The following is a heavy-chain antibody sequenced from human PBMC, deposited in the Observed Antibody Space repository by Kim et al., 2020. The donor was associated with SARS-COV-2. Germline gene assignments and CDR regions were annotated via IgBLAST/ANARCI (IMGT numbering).Heavy chain of an antibody. CDR3: ASGYSSGWTGANGAY. D-gene: IGHD6-19*01. CDR2: IIPIFGTA. V-gene: IGHV1-69*13. Sequence: SVKVSCKASGGTFSSYAISWVRQAPGQGLEWMGGIIPIFGTANYAQKFQGRVTITADESTSTAYMELSSLRSEDTAVYYCASGYSSGWTGANGAYWGQGTLVTVSS. CDR1: GGTFSSYA. J-gene: IGHJ4*02.